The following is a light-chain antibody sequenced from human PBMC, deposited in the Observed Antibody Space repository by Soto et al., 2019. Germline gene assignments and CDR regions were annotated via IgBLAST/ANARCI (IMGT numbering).Light chain of an antibody. CDR1: SSNIGSNS. CDR3: TAWDDSLNGFV. V-gene: IGLV1-44*01. Sequence: QSVLTQPPSASGPPGQRVTISCSGGSSNIGSNSVSWYQQLPGTAPKLLIYISDQRPSGVPDRFSRSKSGTSASLAISGLQSEDEADYYCTAWDDSLNGFVFGGGTKVTVL. J-gene: IGLJ2*01. CDR2: ISD.